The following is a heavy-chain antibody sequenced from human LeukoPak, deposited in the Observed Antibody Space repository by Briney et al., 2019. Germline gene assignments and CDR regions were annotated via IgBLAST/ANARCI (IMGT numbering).Heavy chain of an antibody. Sequence: SETLSLTCVVYGGSFSGSYWSWIRQPPGKGLEWIGEIKYSGSTTYNPSLKSRVTISVDTSKNQFSLKLSSVTAADTAVYYCARGALGYCSGGSCYSGVNWFDPWGQGTLVTVSS. CDR1: GGSFSGSY. J-gene: IGHJ5*02. D-gene: IGHD2-15*01. CDR3: ARGALGYCSGGSCYSGVNWFDP. V-gene: IGHV4-34*01. CDR2: IKYSGST.